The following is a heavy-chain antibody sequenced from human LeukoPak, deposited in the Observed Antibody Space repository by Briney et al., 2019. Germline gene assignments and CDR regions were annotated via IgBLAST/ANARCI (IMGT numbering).Heavy chain of an antibody. CDR3: ARGLGYGGNYGMDV. CDR2: IKQDGSEK. Sequence: GGSPRLSCAASGLTFSSYWMSWVRQAPGKGLEWVANIKQDGSEKYYVDSVKGRFTISRDNAKNSLYLQMNSLRAEDTAVYYCARGLGYGGNYGMDVWGQGTTVTVSS. D-gene: IGHD4-23*01. CDR1: GLTFSSYW. J-gene: IGHJ6*02. V-gene: IGHV3-7*03.